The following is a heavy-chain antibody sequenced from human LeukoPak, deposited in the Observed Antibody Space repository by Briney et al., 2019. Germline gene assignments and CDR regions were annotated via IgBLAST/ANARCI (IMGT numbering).Heavy chain of an antibody. CDR2: ISGSGGST. V-gene: IGHV3-23*01. CDR1: GFTFSSYA. Sequence: PGGSLRLSCAASGFTFSSYAMSWVRQAPGKGLEWVSAISGSGGSTYYADSVKGRFTISRDNSKNTLYLQMNSLRAEDTVVYYCAKVVRNYYGMDVWGQGTTVTVSS. CDR3: AKVVRNYYGMDV. J-gene: IGHJ6*02.